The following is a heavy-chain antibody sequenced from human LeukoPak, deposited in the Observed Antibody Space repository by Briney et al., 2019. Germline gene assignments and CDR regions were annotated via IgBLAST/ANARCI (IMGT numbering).Heavy chain of an antibody. D-gene: IGHD5-24*01. CDR1: GFTFSSYA. CDR2: ISYDGSNK. V-gene: IGHV3-30-3*01. CDR3: AREVRWLPDY. J-gene: IGHJ4*02. Sequence: GGSLRLSCAASGFTFSSYAIHWVRQAPGKGLEWVAVISYDGSNKYYADSVEGRFTISRDNSKNTLYLQMNSLRGEDTAVYYCAREVRWLPDYWGQGTLVTVSS.